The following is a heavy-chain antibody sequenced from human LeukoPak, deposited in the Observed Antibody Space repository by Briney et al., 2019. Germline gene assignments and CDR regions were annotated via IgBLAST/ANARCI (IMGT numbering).Heavy chain of an antibody. CDR3: ARDAYSGGSCYAY. Sequence: GGSLRLSCAVSGFTFSSYWMSWVRQAPGKGQEWVANINQDGSEKYYVDSLEGRFTISRDNAKNSLFLQMDSLRAEDTAVYYCARDAYSGGSCYAYWGQGTLVIVSS. V-gene: IGHV3-7*03. CDR1: GFTFSSYW. CDR2: INQDGSEK. D-gene: IGHD2-15*01. J-gene: IGHJ4*02.